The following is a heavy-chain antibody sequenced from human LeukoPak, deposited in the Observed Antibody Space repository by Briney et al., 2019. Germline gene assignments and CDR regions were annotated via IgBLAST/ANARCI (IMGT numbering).Heavy chain of an antibody. CDR1: GFTFSSYA. V-gene: IGHV3-23*01. D-gene: IGHD3-16*01. CDR2: ISGSGGST. J-gene: IGHJ4*02. CDR3: AKDRRGRGDQTGFDY. Sequence: GGSLRLSCAASGFTFSSYAMSWVRQAPGKGLEWVSAISGSGGSTYYADSVKGRFTISRDNSKSTLYLQMNSLRAEDTAVYYCAKDRRGRGDQTGFDYWGQGTLVTVSS.